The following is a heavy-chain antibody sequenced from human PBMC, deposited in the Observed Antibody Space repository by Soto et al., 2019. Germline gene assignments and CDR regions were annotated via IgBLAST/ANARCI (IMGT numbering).Heavy chain of an antibody. Sequence: GESLKISCEASGYSFPNFWIGWVRQMPGKGLQWMGIIHPVNSDIRYSPSFQGQVTISADKSISTVYLQWSSVKASDSAMYFCVRHVNGLNPLDCWGQGTQVTVSS. J-gene: IGHJ4*02. CDR3: VRHVNGLNPLDC. V-gene: IGHV5-51*01. D-gene: IGHD2-8*01. CDR1: GYSFPNFW. CDR2: IHPVNSDI.